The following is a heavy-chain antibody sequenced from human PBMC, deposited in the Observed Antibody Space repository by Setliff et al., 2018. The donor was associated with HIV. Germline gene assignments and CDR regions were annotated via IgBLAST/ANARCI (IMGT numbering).Heavy chain of an antibody. V-gene: IGHV1-69*05. D-gene: IGHD5-18*01. Sequence: ASVKVSCKASGGTFSSYAISWVRQAPGQGLEWMGGIIPFFGTANYAQKFQGRVTITTAEAASTAYMELSSLRSEDTAVYYCARDSSDTAMVMGRSFDYWGQGTLVTVSS. CDR3: ARDSSDTAMVMGRSFDY. J-gene: IGHJ4*02. CDR1: GGTFSSYA. CDR2: IIPFFGTA.